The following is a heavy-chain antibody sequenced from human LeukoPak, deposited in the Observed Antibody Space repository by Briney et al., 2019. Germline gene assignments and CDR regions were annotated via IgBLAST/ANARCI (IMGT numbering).Heavy chain of an antibody. CDR3: ARDRYLYCSGGSCYWFDY. CDR2: INPNSGGT. D-gene: IGHD2-15*01. Sequence: GASVKVSCKASGYTFTGYYMHWVRQAPGQGPEWMGRINPNSGGTNYAQKFQGRVTMTRDTSISTAYMELSRLRSDDTAVYYCARDRYLYCSGGSCYWFDYWGQGTLVTVSS. V-gene: IGHV1-2*06. CDR1: GYTFTGYY. J-gene: IGHJ4*02.